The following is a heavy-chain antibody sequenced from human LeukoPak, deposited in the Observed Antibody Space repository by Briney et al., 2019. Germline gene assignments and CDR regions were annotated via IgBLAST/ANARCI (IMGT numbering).Heavy chain of an antibody. D-gene: IGHD6-13*01. Sequence: ASVKVSCKTSGYTFNDYYIHWVRPAPGQGLEWMGWINPNSGSTNYAQKFQDWVTMTRDTSIGTAYMELRRLRSDDTAVYYCATDPSSSWYGDRIDPWGQGTLVTVSS. CDR1: GYTFNDYY. CDR2: INPNSGST. V-gene: IGHV1-2*04. CDR3: ATDPSSSWYGDRIDP. J-gene: IGHJ5*02.